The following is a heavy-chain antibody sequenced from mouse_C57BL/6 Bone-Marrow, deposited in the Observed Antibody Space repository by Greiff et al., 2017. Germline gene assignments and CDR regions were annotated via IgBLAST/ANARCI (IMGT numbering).Heavy chain of an antibody. CDR2: INPNNGGN. CDR1: GYTFTDYN. V-gene: IGHV1-18*01. Sequence: EVQLKESGPELVKPGASVKIPCKASGYTFTDYNMDWVKQSHGKSLEWIGDINPNNGGNNYNQKFKGKATLTVDKSSSTAYMELRSLTSEDTAFYYCARSGYYFPFAYWGQGTLVTVSA. CDR3: ARSGYYFPFAY. J-gene: IGHJ3*01. D-gene: IGHD1-1*01.